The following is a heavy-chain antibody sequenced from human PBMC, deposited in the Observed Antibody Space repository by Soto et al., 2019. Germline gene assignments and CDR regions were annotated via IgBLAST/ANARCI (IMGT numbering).Heavy chain of an antibody. CDR1: GFTFSSYA. D-gene: IGHD6-6*01. CDR3: AKLSHSDSSAVYY. J-gene: IGHJ4*02. V-gene: IGHV3-23*01. CDR2: ISGTDDST. Sequence: GGSLRLSCAASGFTFSSYAMSWVRQAPGKGLEWVSSISGTDDSTYYGGSVKGRFTISRDTSKNTLYLQMNSLRAEDTAVYYCAKLSHSDSSAVYYWGQGTLVTVSS.